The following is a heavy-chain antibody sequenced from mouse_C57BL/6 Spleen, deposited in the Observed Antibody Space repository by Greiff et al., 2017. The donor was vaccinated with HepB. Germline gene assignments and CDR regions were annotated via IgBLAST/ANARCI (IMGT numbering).Heavy chain of an antibody. D-gene: IGHD1-1*01. CDR1: GFTFSDYG. CDR2: ISSGSSTI. CDR3: ARRYYGSSYYYAMDY. Sequence: DVMLVESGGGLVKPGGSLKLSCAASGFTFSDYGMHWVRQAPEKGLEWVAYISSGSSTIYYADTVKGRFTISRDNAKNTLFLQMTSLRSEDTAMYYCARRYYGSSYYYAMDYWGQGTSVTVSS. J-gene: IGHJ4*01. V-gene: IGHV5-17*01.